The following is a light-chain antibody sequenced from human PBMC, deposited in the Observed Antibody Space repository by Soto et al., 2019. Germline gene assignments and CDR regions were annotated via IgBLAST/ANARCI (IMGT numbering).Light chain of an antibody. J-gene: IGKJ1*01. Sequence: EIVLTQSPGTLSLSPGERATLSCRASQSVSSSYLAWYQQNPGQAPRLLIHCASSRATGIPDRFSGSGSGTDFTLTISRLEPEDFAVYYCKQYGSSPPWTFGQGTKVEIK. CDR3: KQYGSSPPWT. CDR2: CAS. CDR1: QSVSSSY. V-gene: IGKV3-20*01.